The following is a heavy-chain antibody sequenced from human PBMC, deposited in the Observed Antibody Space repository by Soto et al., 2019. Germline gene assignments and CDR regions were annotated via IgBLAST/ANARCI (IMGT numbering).Heavy chain of an antibody. Sequence: SATLSLTCAVYGGSFSGYYWSWIRQPPGKGLEWIGEINHSGSTNYNPSLKSRVTISVDTSKNQFSLKLSSVTAADTAVYYCARELTYYDFWSGLSLNNWFDPWGQGTLVTVSS. J-gene: IGHJ5*02. CDR2: INHSGST. CDR3: ARELTYYDFWSGLSLNNWFDP. D-gene: IGHD3-3*01. CDR1: GGSFSGYY. V-gene: IGHV4-34*01.